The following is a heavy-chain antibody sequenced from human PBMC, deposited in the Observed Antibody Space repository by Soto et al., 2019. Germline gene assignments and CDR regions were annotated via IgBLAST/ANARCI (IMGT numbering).Heavy chain of an antibody. V-gene: IGHV3-23*01. CDR2: LSASGATT. Sequence: SGGSLRLSCAASGFTFSTYAMTWVRQAPGKGLQWVSALSASGATTYHADSVKGRFTISRDNARNYLFLDMNSLRAEDTAFYYCAKDTRDRPHAFDIWGQGTVVTVSS. J-gene: IGHJ3*02. CDR3: AKDTRDRPHAFDI. D-gene: IGHD1-1*01. CDR1: GFTFSTYA.